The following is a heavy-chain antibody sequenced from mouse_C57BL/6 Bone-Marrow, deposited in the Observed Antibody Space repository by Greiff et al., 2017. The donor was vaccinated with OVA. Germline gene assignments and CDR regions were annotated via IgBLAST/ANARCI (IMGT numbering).Heavy chain of an antibody. V-gene: IGHV1-55*01. CDR1: GYTFTSYW. J-gene: IGHJ3*01. D-gene: IGHD2-4*01. CDR3: ARWGLRPWFAY. Sequence: QVQLQQPGAELVKPGASVKMSCKASGYTFTSYWITWVKQRPGQGLEWIGDIYPGSSSTNYNEKFKSKATLTVDTSSSTAYMQRSILTSEDSAVYYGARWGLRPWFAYWGQGTLVTVSA. CDR2: IYPGSSST.